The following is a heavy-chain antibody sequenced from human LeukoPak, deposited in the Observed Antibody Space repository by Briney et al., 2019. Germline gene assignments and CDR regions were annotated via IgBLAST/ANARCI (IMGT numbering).Heavy chain of an antibody. CDR1: GFTFSSYG. CDR3: AKEQGFDP. Sequence: GGSLRLSCAASGFTFSSYGMHWVRQAPGKGLEWVSAISDTGSSTYYAESVKGRFTISRDNSKNTLYLQMNSLRAEGTAIYYCAKEQGFDPWGQGTLVTVSS. CDR2: ISDTGSST. J-gene: IGHJ5*02. V-gene: IGHV3-23*01.